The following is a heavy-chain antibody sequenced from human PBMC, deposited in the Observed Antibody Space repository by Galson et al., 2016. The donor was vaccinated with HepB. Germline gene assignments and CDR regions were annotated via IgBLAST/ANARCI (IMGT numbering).Heavy chain of an antibody. CDR1: DDSISNYY. J-gene: IGHJ3*02. D-gene: IGHD3-16*01. V-gene: IGHV4-59*01. CDR2: NHYSGSS. CDR3: ARWGTYSEKHAFDI. Sequence: SETLSLTCTVSDDSISNYYWNWIRQPPGKGLEWIGYNHYSGSSKCNPPLKSRVTMSVDTSKNQFSLRLSSVTAADTAVYYCARWGTYSEKHAFDIWGQGTMVTVSS.